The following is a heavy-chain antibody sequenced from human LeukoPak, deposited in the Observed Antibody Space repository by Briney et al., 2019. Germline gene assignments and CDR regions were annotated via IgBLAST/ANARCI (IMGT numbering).Heavy chain of an antibody. CDR1: GYSISGGYY. Sequence: SRTLSLTCAVSGYSISGGYYWAWIRQPPGKGLEWIGSIYHSGSTYYNPSLKSRVTISVDTSKNQFSLKLSSVTAADTAVYYCASSYCSGGSCYSGDAFDIWGQGTMVTVSS. D-gene: IGHD2-15*01. J-gene: IGHJ3*02. V-gene: IGHV4-38-2*01. CDR3: ASSYCSGGSCYSGDAFDI. CDR2: IYHSGST.